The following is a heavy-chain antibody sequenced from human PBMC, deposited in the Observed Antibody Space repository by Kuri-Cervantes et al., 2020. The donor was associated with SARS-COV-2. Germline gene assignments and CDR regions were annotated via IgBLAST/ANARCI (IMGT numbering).Heavy chain of an antibody. CDR3: ARVGVVIAIPDY. CDR2: IYYSGST. J-gene: IGHJ4*02. Sequence: ESLKISCTVSGGSISSSSYYWGWIRQPPGKGLEWIGSIYYSGSTYYNPSLKSRVTISVDTSKNQFSLKLSSVTAADTAVYYCARVGVVIAIPDYWGQGTLVTVSS. V-gene: IGHV4-39*07. D-gene: IGHD2-21*01. CDR1: GGSISSSSYY.